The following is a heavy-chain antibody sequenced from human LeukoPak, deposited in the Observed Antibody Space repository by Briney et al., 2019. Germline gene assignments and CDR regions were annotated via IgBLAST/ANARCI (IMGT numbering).Heavy chain of an antibody. Sequence: AETLSLTCTVSGGSISSYYWSWLRQPPGKGLEGRGYIYYSGSTNYNPSLKSRVTISVDTSKNQFSLKLSSVTAADTAVYYCARHFTGSGYYYDLYYFDYWGQGTLVTVSS. CDR1: GGSISSYY. J-gene: IGHJ4*02. CDR3: ARHFTGSGYYYDLYYFDY. CDR2: IYYSGST. V-gene: IGHV4-59*08. D-gene: IGHD3-22*01.